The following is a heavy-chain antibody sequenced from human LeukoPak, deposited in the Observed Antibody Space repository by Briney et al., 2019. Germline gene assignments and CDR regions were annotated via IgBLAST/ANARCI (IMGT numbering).Heavy chain of an antibody. V-gene: IGHV3-30-3*01. CDR3: ARFPLQGGSYEVVY. J-gene: IGHJ4*02. Sequence: PGGSLRLSCAASGFTFSSYAMHWFRQAPGKGLEWVAVISYDGSNKYYADSVKGRFTISRDNSKNTLYLQMNSLRAEDTAVYYCARFPLQGGSYEVVYWGQGTLVTVSS. CDR1: GFTFSSYA. CDR2: ISYDGSNK. D-gene: IGHD1-26*01.